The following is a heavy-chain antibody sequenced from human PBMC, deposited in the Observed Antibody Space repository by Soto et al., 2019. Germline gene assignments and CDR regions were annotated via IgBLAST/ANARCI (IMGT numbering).Heavy chain of an antibody. V-gene: IGHV3-21*01. CDR1: EFTFSSYS. Sequence: GGSLRLSCAASEFTFSSYSMNWVRQAPGKGLEWVSSISSSSSYIYYADSVKGRFTISRDNAKNSLYLQMNSLRAEDTAVYYCARGFHYYYDSSGYFDAFDIWGQGTMVTVSS. CDR3: ARGFHYYYDSSGYFDAFDI. D-gene: IGHD3-22*01. CDR2: ISSSSSYI. J-gene: IGHJ3*02.